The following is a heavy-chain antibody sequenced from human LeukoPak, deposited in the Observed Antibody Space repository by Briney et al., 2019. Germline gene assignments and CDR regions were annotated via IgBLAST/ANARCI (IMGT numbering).Heavy chain of an antibody. Sequence: GGSLRLSCAASGFTFSSYWMHWVRQAPGQGLVWLSRLSTDGSSTDYADSVKGRFTTSRDNAKNTLYLQTNSLRVEDTAVYYCARVSCDEITCKYPLDYWGQGALVTVSS. V-gene: IGHV3-74*01. D-gene: IGHD2-2*02. CDR3: ARVSCDEITCKYPLDY. J-gene: IGHJ4*02. CDR2: LSTDGSST. CDR1: GFTFSSYW.